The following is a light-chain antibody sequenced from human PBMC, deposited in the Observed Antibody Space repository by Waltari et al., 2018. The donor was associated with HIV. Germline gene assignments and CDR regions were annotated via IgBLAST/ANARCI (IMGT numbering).Light chain of an antibody. CDR2: DVS. Sequence: QSALTPPRSVSGSPGQSVPISCTGTSSDVGGYNYVSWYQQHPGKAPKLMIYDVSKRPSGVPDRFSGSKSGNTASLTISGLQAEDEADYYCCSYAGSYTLVFGGGTKLTVL. CDR3: CSYAGSYTLV. CDR1: SSDVGGYNY. J-gene: IGLJ2*01. V-gene: IGLV2-11*01.